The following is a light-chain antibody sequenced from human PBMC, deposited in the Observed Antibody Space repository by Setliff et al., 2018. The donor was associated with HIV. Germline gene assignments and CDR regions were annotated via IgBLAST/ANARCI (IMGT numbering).Light chain of an antibody. CDR3: GTWDNSLNTHWV. CDR2: ENN. Sequence: QGPSVSAAPGQKVTISCSGSSSNIGNNFVSWYQHLPGAAPKLLIYENNKRPSGIPDRFSGSKSGASATLDITGLQTGDEADYYCGTWDNSLNTHWVFGGGTKVTVL. V-gene: IGLV1-51*02. J-gene: IGLJ3*02. CDR1: SSNIGNNF.